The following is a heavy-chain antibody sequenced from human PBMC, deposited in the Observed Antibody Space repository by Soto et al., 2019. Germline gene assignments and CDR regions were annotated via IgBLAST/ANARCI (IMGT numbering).Heavy chain of an antibody. CDR3: ARDRWGSHYYYGMDV. CDR2: VYISGST. Sequence: QMQLQESGPGLVKPSETLSLSCTVSGGSISSNYWSWIRQPPGKGLEWIGYVYISGSTNYNPSLKSRVTISLDTSKSQFSLNLSSVTAADTAVYYCARDRWGSHYYYGMDVWGQGTTVTVSS. D-gene: IGHD3-16*01. V-gene: IGHV4-59*01. CDR1: GGSISSNY. J-gene: IGHJ6*02.